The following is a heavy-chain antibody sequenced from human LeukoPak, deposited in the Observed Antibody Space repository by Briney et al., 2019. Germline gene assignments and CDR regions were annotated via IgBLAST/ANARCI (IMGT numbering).Heavy chain of an antibody. V-gene: IGHV3-48*04. CDR1: GFTFSTHD. Sequence: GGSLRLSCAASGFTFSTHDVNWVRQAPGKGLEWVSFINSRSSTIYYADSVKGRFTISRDNAKNSLYLQMNGLRAEDTAVYYCTSHTGTGDAFRPFHIWGQGTMVTVSS. CDR2: INSRSSTI. CDR3: TSHTGTGDAFRPFHI. D-gene: IGHD2-21*02. J-gene: IGHJ3*02.